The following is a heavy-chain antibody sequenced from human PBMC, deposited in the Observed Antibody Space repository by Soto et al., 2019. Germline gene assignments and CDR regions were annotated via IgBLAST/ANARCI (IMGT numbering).Heavy chain of an antibody. CDR2: IDPSDSYT. Sequence: GESLKISCKGSGYSFTSYWISWVRQMPGKGLEWMGRIDPSDSYTNYSPSFQGHVTISADKSIGTAYLQWSSLKASDTAMYYCARHATDYQLLENWFDPWGQGTLVTVSS. CDR3: ARHATDYQLLENWFDP. D-gene: IGHD2-2*01. V-gene: IGHV5-10-1*01. CDR1: GYSFTSYW. J-gene: IGHJ5*02.